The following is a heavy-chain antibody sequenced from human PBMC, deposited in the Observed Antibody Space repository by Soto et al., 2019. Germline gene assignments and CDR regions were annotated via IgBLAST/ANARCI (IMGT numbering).Heavy chain of an antibody. D-gene: IGHD6-19*01. CDR3: ARPYSIGWSFAFHL. CDR2: MSYDGGSR. CDR1: GFTFSSYT. J-gene: IGHJ3*01. V-gene: IGHV3-30-3*01. Sequence: QVQLVESGGGVVQPGRSLRLSCAASGFTFSSYTMHWVRQAPGKGLEWVAVMSYDGGSRSYADSVKGRFTISRDDFIKTLYLEVDRLRAEDTALYYWARPYSIGWSFAFHLWGQGTMVTVSS.